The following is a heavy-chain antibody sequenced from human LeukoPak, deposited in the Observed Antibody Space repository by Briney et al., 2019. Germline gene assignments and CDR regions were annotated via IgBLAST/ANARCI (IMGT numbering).Heavy chain of an antibody. J-gene: IGHJ3*02. CDR3: ARDRGGAFDI. CDR2: INHSGST. D-gene: IGHD3-10*01. V-gene: IGHV4-34*01. Sequence: PSETLSLTCTVSGSSISSYYWSWIRQPPGKGLEWIGEINHSGSTNYNPSLKSRVTISVDTSKNQFSLKLSSVTAADTAVYYCARDRGGAFDIWGQGTMVTVSS. CDR1: GSSISSYY.